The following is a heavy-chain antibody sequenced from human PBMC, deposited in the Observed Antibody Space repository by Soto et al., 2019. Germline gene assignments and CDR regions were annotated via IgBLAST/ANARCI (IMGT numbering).Heavy chain of an antibody. CDR1: GFTFSSYA. J-gene: IGHJ6*02. D-gene: IGHD6-19*01. CDR3: AKRYSSGWYYYYGMDV. CDR2: ISGSGGST. V-gene: IGHV3-23*01. Sequence: GGSLRLSCAASGFTFSSYAMIWVRQAPGKGLEWVSAISGSGGSTYYADSVKGRFTISRDNSKNTLYLQMNSLRAEDTAVYYCAKRYSSGWYYYYGMDVWGQGTTVTVSS.